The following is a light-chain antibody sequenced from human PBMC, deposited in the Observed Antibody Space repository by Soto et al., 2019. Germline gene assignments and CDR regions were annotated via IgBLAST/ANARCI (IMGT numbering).Light chain of an antibody. Sequence: DIQMTQSPSTLSASVGDRVTITCRASQSISGWLACYQQKPGKAPKLLMYDASSLQSGVPSRFSGRKSGTQFTLTIDSLQPEDFATYYCQQVKTYPRTFGGGTKVDIK. CDR1: QSISGW. V-gene: IGKV1-5*01. CDR2: DAS. CDR3: QQVKTYPRT. J-gene: IGKJ4*01.